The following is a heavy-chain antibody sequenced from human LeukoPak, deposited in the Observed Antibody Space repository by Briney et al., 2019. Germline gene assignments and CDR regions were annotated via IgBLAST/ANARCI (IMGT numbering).Heavy chain of an antibody. CDR2: IYAGDSDT. CDR3: ARRVDSGFSFDF. J-gene: IGHJ4*02. V-gene: IGHV5-51*01. Sequence: GESLKISCKGSGYTFANYWIAWVRQMPGKGLEWMGIIYAGDSDTRYSPSFQGQVTISADRSISTAYLQWSSLKASDTAMYYCARRVDSGFSFDFWGQGTLVTVSS. D-gene: IGHD3-22*01. CDR1: GYTFANYW.